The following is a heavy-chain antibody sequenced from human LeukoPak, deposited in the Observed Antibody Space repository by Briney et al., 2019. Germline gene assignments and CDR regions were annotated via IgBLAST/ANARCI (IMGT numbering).Heavy chain of an antibody. CDR1: GYTFTGYY. J-gene: IGHJ6*02. CDR3: ARGYSSSWYYYYGMDV. V-gene: IGHV1-2*04. CDR2: INPNSGGT. Sequence: ASVKVSCKASGYTFTGYYMHWVRQAPGQGLEWMGWINPNSGGTNYAQKFQGWVTMTRDTSISTAYMELSRLRSDDTAVYYCARGYSSSWYYYYGMDVWGQGTTVTVSS. D-gene: IGHD6-13*01.